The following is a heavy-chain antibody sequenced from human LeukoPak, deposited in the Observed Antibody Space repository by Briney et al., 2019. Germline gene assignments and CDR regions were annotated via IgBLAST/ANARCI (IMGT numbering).Heavy chain of an antibody. CDR1: GFTFSSYW. D-gene: IGHD5-12*01. CDR2: INSDGSST. Sequence: GGSLRLSSAASGFTFSSYWMHWVRHAPGKGLVWVSRINSDGSSTSYADSVKGRFTISRDNAKNTLYLQMNSLRAEDTAVYYFAVRGYSGYDASYFDYWGQGTLVTVS. V-gene: IGHV3-74*01. CDR3: AVRGYSGYDASYFDY. J-gene: IGHJ4*02.